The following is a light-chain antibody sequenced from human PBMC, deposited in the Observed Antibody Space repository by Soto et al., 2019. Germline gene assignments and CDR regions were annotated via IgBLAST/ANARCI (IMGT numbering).Light chain of an antibody. CDR1: QAFSNL. V-gene: IGKV1-12*01. CDR2: GAS. Sequence: DIQMTQSSSSVSASVGDRVIITCRASQAFSNLLAWYQQKPGKAPKLLIYGASTLQGGVPSRFSGSESGTDFTLTISSRQPEDAATYYCQQATSFPLTFGGGTEVE. CDR3: QQATSFPLT. J-gene: IGKJ4*02.